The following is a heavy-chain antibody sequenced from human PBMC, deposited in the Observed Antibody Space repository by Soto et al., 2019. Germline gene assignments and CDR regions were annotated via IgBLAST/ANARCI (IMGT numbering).Heavy chain of an antibody. V-gene: IGHV3-23*01. CDR3: AKGLRFLEWLLYGGFDY. CDR2: ISGSGGST. CDR1: GFTFSSYA. Sequence: GGSLRLSCAASGFTFSSYAMSWVRQAPGKGLEWVSAISGSGGSTYYADSVKGRFTISRDNSKNTLYLQMNSLRAEDTAVYYCAKGLRFLEWLLYGGFDYWGQGTLVTVSS. D-gene: IGHD3-3*01. J-gene: IGHJ4*02.